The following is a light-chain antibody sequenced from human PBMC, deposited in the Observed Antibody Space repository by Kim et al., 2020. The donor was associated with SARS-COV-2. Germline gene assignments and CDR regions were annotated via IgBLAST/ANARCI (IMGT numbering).Light chain of an antibody. CDR3: ATWDDTVTVV. CDR2: ISD. Sequence: PGQTVTISCSGTDSNIGSNTVNWYQQVPGTAPKLLIYISDQRASGVPDRFSASKSGTSASLAISGLQSEDEADYFCATWDDTVTVVFGGGTQLTVL. CDR1: DSNIGSNT. J-gene: IGLJ3*02. V-gene: IGLV1-44*01.